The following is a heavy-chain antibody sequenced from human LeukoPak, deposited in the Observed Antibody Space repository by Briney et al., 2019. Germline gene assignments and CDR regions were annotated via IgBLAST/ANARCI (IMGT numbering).Heavy chain of an antibody. D-gene: IGHD5-24*01. Sequence: GGSLRLSCAASGFTFSSYAMHWVRQAPGKGLEWVAVISYDGSNKYYADSVKGRFTISRDNSKNTLYLQVNSLRAEDTAVYYCARDGLQPSFDYWGQGTLVTVSS. CDR2: ISYDGSNK. CDR1: GFTFSSYA. CDR3: ARDGLQPSFDY. J-gene: IGHJ4*02. V-gene: IGHV3-30-3*01.